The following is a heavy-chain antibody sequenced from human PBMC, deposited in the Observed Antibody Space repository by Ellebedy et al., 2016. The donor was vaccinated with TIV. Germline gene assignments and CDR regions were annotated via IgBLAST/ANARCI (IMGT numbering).Heavy chain of an antibody. J-gene: IGHJ4*02. CDR3: ARERLSLEAAFDY. D-gene: IGHD6-13*01. CDR2: VSGSGESP. CDR1: GFTFNSYA. Sequence: GGSLRLSCAASGFTFNSYAMSWVRQAPGKRLEWVSAVSGSGESPYYADSVKGRFTISSDNAKNTLYLQMNSVRAEDTAVYFCARERLSLEAAFDYWGQGTLVTVSS. V-gene: IGHV3-23*01.